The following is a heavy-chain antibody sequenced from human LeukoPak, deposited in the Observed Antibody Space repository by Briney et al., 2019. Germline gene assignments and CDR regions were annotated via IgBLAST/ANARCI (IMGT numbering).Heavy chain of an antibody. J-gene: IGHJ3*02. CDR3: ARGYGYGNDAFDI. CDR2: INPHSGGA. Sequence: ASVKVSCKASGYTFPDYYIHWVRQAPGQGLEWMGWINPHSGGANYAQRFQGRVTMTRDTSISTAYMELNRLQSDDTAMFYCARGYGYGNDAFDIWGQGTMVTVSS. D-gene: IGHD5-18*01. CDR1: GYTFPDYY. V-gene: IGHV1-2*02.